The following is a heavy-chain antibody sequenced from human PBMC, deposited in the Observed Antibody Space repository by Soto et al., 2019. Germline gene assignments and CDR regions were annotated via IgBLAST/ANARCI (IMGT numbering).Heavy chain of an antibody. CDR2: ITTSSAYI. D-gene: IGHD3-16*01. V-gene: IGHV3-21*01. J-gene: IGHJ5*02. CDR1: GSTFNTYD. CDR3: VRSGTARLVSHSWCDT. Sequence: EVQLVESGGGLVKPGGSLRLSCAASGSTFNTYDMNWFRQAPGKGLEWVSSITTSSAYIYYADSLKGRITISRDNAKSSLFLQTNSLRAEATAVYYCVRSGTARLVSHSWCDTWGQGTLVTVSS.